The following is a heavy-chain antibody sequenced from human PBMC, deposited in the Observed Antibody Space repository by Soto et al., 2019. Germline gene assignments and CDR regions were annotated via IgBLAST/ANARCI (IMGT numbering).Heavy chain of an antibody. V-gene: IGHV1-18*01. J-gene: IGHJ4*02. Sequence: QVQLVQSGAEVKKPGASVKVSCKASGYTFTSYGISWVRQAPGQGLEWMGWISAYNGNTNYAQKLQGRVTMTTDTCTSTAYMELRSLRSDDTAVYYCARDSGIYDYVWGSYRNDYWGQGTLVTVSS. CDR1: GYTFTSYG. CDR3: ARDSGIYDYVWGSYRNDY. D-gene: IGHD3-16*02. CDR2: ISAYNGNT.